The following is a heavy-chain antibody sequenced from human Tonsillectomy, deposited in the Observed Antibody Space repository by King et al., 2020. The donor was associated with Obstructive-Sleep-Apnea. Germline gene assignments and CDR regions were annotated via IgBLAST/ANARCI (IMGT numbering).Heavy chain of an antibody. CDR2: ISSSSSYI. Sequence: VQLVESGGGLVKPGGSLRLSCAASGFTLSSYSMNWVRQAPGKGLEWVSSISSSSSYIYYADSVKGRFTISRDNAKNSLYLQMNSLRAEDTAVYYCARGEGVITASYYYGMDVWGQGTTVTVSS. V-gene: IGHV3-21*01. CDR3: ARGEGVITASYYYGMDV. CDR1: GFTLSSYS. J-gene: IGHJ6*02. D-gene: IGHD3-22*01.